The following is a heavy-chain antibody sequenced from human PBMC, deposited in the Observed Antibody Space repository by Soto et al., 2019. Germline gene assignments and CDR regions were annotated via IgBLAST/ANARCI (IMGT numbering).Heavy chain of an antibody. CDR3: ARDFRPVVVVAATLYYFDY. J-gene: IGHJ4*02. Sequence: GGSLRLSCAASGFTFSSYGMHWVRQAPGKGLEWVAVIWYDGSNKYYADSVKGRFTISRDNSKNTLYLQMNSLRAEDTAVYYCARDFRPVVVVAATLYYFDYWGQGTLVTVSS. V-gene: IGHV3-33*01. D-gene: IGHD2-15*01. CDR1: GFTFSSYG. CDR2: IWYDGSNK.